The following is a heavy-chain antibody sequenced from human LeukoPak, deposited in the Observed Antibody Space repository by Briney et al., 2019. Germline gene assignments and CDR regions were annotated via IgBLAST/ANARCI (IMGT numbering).Heavy chain of an antibody. CDR2: INDSGST. Sequence: SETLSLTCAVSGGAFSNYFWTWIRQRPRPGLDSIGEINDSGSTNSNPSRRSRVAISLDPSKNQFSLRLTSVTAADTAVYYCARGQYCSTTTCYSARRYFDFWGQGTLVTVSS. D-gene: IGHD2-2*01. CDR3: ARGQYCSTTTCYSARRYFDF. J-gene: IGHJ4*02. V-gene: IGHV4-34*01. CDR1: GGAFSNYF.